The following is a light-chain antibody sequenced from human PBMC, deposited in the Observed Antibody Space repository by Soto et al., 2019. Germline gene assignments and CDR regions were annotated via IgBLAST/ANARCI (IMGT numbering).Light chain of an antibody. J-gene: IGKJ4*01. CDR3: QQTHTTFT. CDR2: AAS. V-gene: IGKV1-39*01. Sequence: DIQMTQSPSSLSASVGDRLTITCRASQSISTYLNWYQQKPGKVPKLLIYAASSLQSGVPSRFSGSGSGTDFTLTSSSLQPEDVSIYYCQQTHTTFTFGGGTTVEIK. CDR1: QSISTY.